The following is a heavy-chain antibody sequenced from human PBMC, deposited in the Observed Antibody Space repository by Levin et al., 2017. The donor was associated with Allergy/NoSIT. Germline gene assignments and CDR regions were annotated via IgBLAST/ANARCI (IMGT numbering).Heavy chain of an antibody. Sequence: GGSLRLSCAASGFTFSSYAMHWVRQAPGKGLEWVAVISYDGSNKYYADSVKGRFTISRDNSKNTLYLQMNSLRAEDTAVYYCARDGLWAGVMAYYYMDVWGKGTTVTVSS. J-gene: IGHJ6*03. CDR1: GFTFSSYA. CDR3: ARDGLWAGVMAYYYMDV. V-gene: IGHV3-30-3*01. D-gene: IGHD3-16*01. CDR2: ISYDGSNK.